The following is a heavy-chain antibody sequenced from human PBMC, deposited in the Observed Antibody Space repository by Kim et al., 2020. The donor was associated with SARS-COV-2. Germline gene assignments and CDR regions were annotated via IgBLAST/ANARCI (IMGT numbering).Heavy chain of an antibody. CDR3: TMTTHDSDY. D-gene: IGHD4-4*01. V-gene: IGHV3-53*01. Sequence: TYDADSVQGQFTTSRATSKTTLYLQMNSLRAEDTAVYYCTMTTHDSDYWGQGTLVTVSS. CDR2: T. J-gene: IGHJ4*02.